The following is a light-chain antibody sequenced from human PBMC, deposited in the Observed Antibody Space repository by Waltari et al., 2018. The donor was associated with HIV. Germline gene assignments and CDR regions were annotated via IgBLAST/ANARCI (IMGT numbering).Light chain of an antibody. J-gene: IGKJ4*01. CDR2: GAS. CDR3: QQYGSSLPLT. V-gene: IGKV3-20*01. Sequence: EIVLTQSPGTLSLSPGERATLSCRASQSVSSSYLAWYQPKPGHTPRLLISGASSRAAGIPDRFSGSGSGTDFTLTISRLEPEDFAVYYCQQYGSSLPLTFGGGTKVEIK. CDR1: QSVSSSY.